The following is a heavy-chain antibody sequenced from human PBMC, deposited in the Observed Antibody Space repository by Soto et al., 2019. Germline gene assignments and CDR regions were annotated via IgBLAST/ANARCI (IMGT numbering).Heavy chain of an antibody. Sequence: SETLSLTCAVYGGSFSGYYWSWIRQPPGKGLEWIGEINHSGSTNYNPSLKSRVTISVDTSKNQFSLKLSSVTAADTAVYYCAGTVVVVAATKLGDDAFDIWGQGTMVTVSS. CDR2: INHSGST. CDR1: GGSFSGYY. CDR3: AGTVVVVAATKLGDDAFDI. D-gene: IGHD2-15*01. V-gene: IGHV4-34*01. J-gene: IGHJ3*02.